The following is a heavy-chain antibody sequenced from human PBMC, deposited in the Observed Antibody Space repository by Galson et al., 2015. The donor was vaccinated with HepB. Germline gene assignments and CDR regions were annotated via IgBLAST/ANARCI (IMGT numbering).Heavy chain of an antibody. CDR2: ISSNGGST. Sequence: SLRLSCAASGFTFSSYAMHWVRQAPGKGLEYVSAISSNGGSTYYADSVKGRFTISRDNSKNTLYLQMSSLGAEDTAVYYCVNQHRPQRGPDTMVRGVINDVDPLGYYYYGMDVWGQGTTVTVSS. V-gene: IGHV3-64D*06. J-gene: IGHJ6*02. CDR3: VNQHRPQRGPDTMVRGVINDVDPLGYYYYGMDV. D-gene: IGHD3-10*01. CDR1: GFTFSSYA.